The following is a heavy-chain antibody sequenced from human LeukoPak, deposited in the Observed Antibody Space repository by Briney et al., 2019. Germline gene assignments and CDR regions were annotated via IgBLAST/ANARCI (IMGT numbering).Heavy chain of an antibody. CDR1: GGSVSSGSYY. CDR2: IYYSGST. V-gene: IGHV4-61*01. D-gene: IGHD3-16*01. Sequence: ETLSLTCTVSGGSVSSGSYYWSWIRQPPGKGLEWIGYIYYSGSTNYNPSLKSRVTISVDTSKNQFSLKLSSVTAADTAVYYCARAGGFFSPFGYWGQGTLVTVSS. J-gene: IGHJ4*02. CDR3: ARAGGFFSPFGY.